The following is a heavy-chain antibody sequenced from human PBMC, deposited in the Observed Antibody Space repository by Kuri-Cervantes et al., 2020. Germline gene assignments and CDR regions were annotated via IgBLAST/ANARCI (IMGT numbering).Heavy chain of an antibody. CDR2: ISNSGTTI. CDR1: GFTFSDYY. J-gene: IGHJ4*02. V-gene: IGHV3-11*01. CDR3: ARDKGIYDPSGVRGYYFDY. D-gene: IGHD3-22*01. Sequence: GESLKISCAASGFTFSDYYMGWIRQAPGKGLEWISYISNSGTTIYYAADSVKGRFTLSRDNAENSLYLQMNSLRAEDTAVYYCARDKGIYDPSGVRGYYFDYWGQGTLVTVSS.